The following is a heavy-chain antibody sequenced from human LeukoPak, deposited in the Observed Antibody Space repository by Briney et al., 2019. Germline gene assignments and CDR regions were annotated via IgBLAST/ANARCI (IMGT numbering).Heavy chain of an antibody. D-gene: IGHD3-22*01. CDR3: ARDYYYDSSGYLMDAFDI. Sequence: PSETLSLTCAVYGGSFSGYYWGWIRQPPGKGLEWIGSIYHSGSTYYNPSLKSRVTISVDTSKNQFSLKLSSVTAADTAVYYCARDYYYDSSGYLMDAFDIWGQGTMVTVSS. CDR2: IYHSGST. V-gene: IGHV4-38-2*02. CDR1: GGSFSGYY. J-gene: IGHJ3*02.